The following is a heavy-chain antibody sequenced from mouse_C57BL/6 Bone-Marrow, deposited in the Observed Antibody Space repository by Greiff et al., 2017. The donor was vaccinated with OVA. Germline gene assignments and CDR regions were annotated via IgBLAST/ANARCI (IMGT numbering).Heavy chain of an antibody. CDR2: IYPGSGST. D-gene: IGHD1-1*01. CDR3: ARSEGYGSSSAWFAY. CDR1: GYTFTSYW. J-gene: IGHJ3*01. Sequence: VQLQQPGAELVKPGASVKMSCKASGYTFTSYWITWVKQRPGQGLEWIGDIYPGSGSTNYNEKFKSKATLTVDTSSSTAYMQLSSLTSEDSAVYYCARSEGYGSSSAWFAYWGQGTLVTVSA. V-gene: IGHV1-55*01.